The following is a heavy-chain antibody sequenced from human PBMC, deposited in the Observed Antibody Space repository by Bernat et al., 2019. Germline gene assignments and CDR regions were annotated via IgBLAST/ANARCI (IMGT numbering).Heavy chain of an antibody. J-gene: IGHJ6*02. CDR1: GGTFSSYA. Sequence: QVQLVQSGAEVKKPGSSVKVSCKASGGTFSSYAISWVRQAPGQGLEWMGRSIPILGIANYAQKFQGRVTITADKSTSTAYMELSSLRSEDTAVYYCARSVRGYSGYDPYYYYSYGMDVWGQGTTVTVSS. V-gene: IGHV1-69*04. CDR2: SIPILGIA. CDR3: ARSVRGYSGYDPYYYYSYGMDV. D-gene: IGHD5-12*01.